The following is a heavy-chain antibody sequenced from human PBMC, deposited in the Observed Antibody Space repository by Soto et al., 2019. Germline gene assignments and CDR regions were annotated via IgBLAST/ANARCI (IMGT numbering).Heavy chain of an antibody. Sequence: QVQLVESGGGVVQPGRSLRLSCAASGFTFSSYVMHWVRQTPGRGLEWVAFISHDGNNKYYADYVKGRFTISRDNSENTLYLQMDSLRAEDTAVYYCARDDEGGSDCDLGYWGQGTLVTVSS. CDR2: ISHDGNNK. CDR3: ARDDEGGSDCDLGY. J-gene: IGHJ4*02. CDR1: GFTFSSYV. D-gene: IGHD1-26*01. V-gene: IGHV3-30-3*01.